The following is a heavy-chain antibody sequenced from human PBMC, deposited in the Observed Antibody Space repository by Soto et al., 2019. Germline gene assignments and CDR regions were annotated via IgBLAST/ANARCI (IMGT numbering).Heavy chain of an antibody. J-gene: IGHJ4*02. D-gene: IGHD1-26*01. CDR2: IYYSGST. CDR3: ARESSGSPHYDY. CDR1: GCSISSYY. V-gene: IGHV4-59*01. Sequence: SSETLSLTCTVSGCSISSYYWSWIRQPPGKGLEWIGYIYYSGSTNYNPSLKSRVTISVDTSKNQFSLKLSSVTAADTAVYYCARESSGSPHYDYWGQGTLVTVSS.